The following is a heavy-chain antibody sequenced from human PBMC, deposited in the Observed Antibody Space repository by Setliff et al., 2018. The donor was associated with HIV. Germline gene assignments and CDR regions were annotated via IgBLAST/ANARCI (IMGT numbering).Heavy chain of an antibody. CDR3: ATLDPSGGNFLAY. J-gene: IGHJ4*02. CDR2: IHASGKA. Sequence: SETLSLTCTVSGDTDFYWSWIRQSPGKGLEWIGYIHASGKANYNPSPKSRVTISLDTSKMQFSLRLTSVTAADTAVYYCATLDPSGGNFLAYWGQGTLVTVSS. CDR1: GDTDFY. D-gene: IGHD2-21*02. V-gene: IGHV4-4*09.